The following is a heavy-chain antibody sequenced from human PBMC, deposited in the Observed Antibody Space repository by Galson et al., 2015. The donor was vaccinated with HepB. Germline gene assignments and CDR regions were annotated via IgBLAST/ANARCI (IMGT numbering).Heavy chain of an antibody. J-gene: IGHJ4*02. CDR3: ATDLPPYTMVRGAEFDY. D-gene: IGHD3-10*01. CDR1: GYTLTELS. Sequence: SVKVSCKVSGYTLTELSMHWVRQAPGKGLEWMGGFDPEDGETIYAQKFQGRVTMTEDTSTDTAYMELSSLRSEDTAVYYCATDLPPYTMVRGAEFDYWGQGTLVTVSS. V-gene: IGHV1-24*01. CDR2: FDPEDGET.